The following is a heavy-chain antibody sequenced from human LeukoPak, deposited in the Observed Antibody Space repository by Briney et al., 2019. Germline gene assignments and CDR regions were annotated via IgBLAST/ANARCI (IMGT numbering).Heavy chain of an antibody. CDR3: ATAFTRMVRGVIPFAFDY. Sequence: GASVKVSCKVSGYTLTGLSMHWVRQAPGKGLEWMGGFDPEDGETIYAQKFQGRVTMTEDTSTDTAYMELSSLRSEDTAVYYCATAFTRMVRGVIPFAFDYWGQGTLVTVSS. CDR1: GYTLTGLS. V-gene: IGHV1-24*01. D-gene: IGHD3-10*01. CDR2: FDPEDGET. J-gene: IGHJ4*02.